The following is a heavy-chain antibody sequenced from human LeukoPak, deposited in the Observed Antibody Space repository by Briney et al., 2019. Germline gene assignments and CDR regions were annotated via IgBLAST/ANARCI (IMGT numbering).Heavy chain of an antibody. Sequence: GGSLRLSCVGSGFTFSHYFMTWYRQAPGKGLEWVANLNQDGSVQLYGDSVRGRFTISRDNAKNSVYIQMNTLRVEDTAMYYCARDHNVADVWGQGTMVTVSS. CDR2: LNQDGSVQ. D-gene: IGHD2-8*01. V-gene: IGHV3-7*01. CDR1: GFTFSHYF. J-gene: IGHJ3*01. CDR3: ARDHNVADV.